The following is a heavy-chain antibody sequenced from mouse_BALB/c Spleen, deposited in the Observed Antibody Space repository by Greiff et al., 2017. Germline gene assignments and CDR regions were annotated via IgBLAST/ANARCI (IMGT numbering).Heavy chain of an antibody. CDR2: ISSGGSYT. CDR1: GFTFSSYT. D-gene: IGHD1-1*02. CDR3: TRDRGGYYAMDY. V-gene: IGHV5-6-4*01. J-gene: IGHJ4*01. Sequence: EVKLVESGGGLVKPGGSLKLSCAASGFTFSSYTMSWVRQTPEKRLEWVATISSGGSYTYYPDSVKGRFTISRDNAKNTLYLQMSSLKSEDTAMYYCTRDRGGYYAMDYWGQGTSVTVSS.